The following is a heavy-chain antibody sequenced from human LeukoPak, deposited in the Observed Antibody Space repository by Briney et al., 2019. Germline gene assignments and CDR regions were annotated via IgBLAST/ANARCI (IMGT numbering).Heavy chain of an antibody. J-gene: IGHJ4*02. CDR1: GYSISNNYY. CDR2: LYDSGSI. D-gene: IGHD3-10*01. CDR3: ARDPELYGSGSYYDY. V-gene: IGHV4-38-2*02. Sequence: PSETLSLTCTVSGYSISNNYYWGWIRQPPGKGLEWIGSLYDSGSIYYNPSLKGRVTISVDTSKNQFSLKLSSVTAADTAVYYCARDPELYGSGSYYDYWGQGTLVTVSS.